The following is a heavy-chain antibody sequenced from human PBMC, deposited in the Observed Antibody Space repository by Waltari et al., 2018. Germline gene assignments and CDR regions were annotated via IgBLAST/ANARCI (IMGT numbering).Heavy chain of an antibody. D-gene: IGHD3-22*01. J-gene: IGHJ4*02. CDR1: GGSISSNY. Sequence: QLQLQESGPGLVKPSETLSLICAVSGGSISSNYWSWIRQPPGKGLEWIGRIDGSSGSTDYTPSLKSRVTSSRDTSKNQFSRKRSSVTAAYTAVYFCARFNSGNYYDLDNWGQGVLVTVSS. V-gene: IGHV4-4*07. CDR2: IDGSSGST. CDR3: ARFNSGNYYDLDN.